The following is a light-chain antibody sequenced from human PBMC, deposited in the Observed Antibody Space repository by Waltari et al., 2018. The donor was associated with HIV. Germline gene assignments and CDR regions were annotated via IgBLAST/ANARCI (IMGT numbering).Light chain of an antibody. Sequence: QSVLTQPPSASGTPGQRVTISCSGSRSNIGINYIYWYQQLQGTAPKLLIFRNYQRPPGVPARFSGSKSGTSASLAISGLRSEDEADYYCAAWDDSLSGVVFGEGTKLTVL. V-gene: IGLV1-47*01. CDR3: AAWDDSLSGVV. CDR2: RNY. CDR1: RSNIGINY. J-gene: IGLJ3*02.